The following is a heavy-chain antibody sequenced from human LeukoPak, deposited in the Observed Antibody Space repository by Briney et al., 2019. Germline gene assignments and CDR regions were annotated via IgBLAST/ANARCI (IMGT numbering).Heavy chain of an antibody. CDR1: DDSISSGSYY. J-gene: IGHJ5*02. D-gene: IGHD2-2*01. CDR3: ARGLSTSRRWFDP. V-gene: IGHV4-39*07. CDR2: IYYSGST. Sequence: SETLSLTCTVSDDSISSGSYYWGWIRQPPGKGLEWIGSIYYSGSTYYNPSLKTRVTISEYTSKNRLSLKLSSVTAADTAVYYCARGLSTSRRWFDPWGQGTLVTVSS.